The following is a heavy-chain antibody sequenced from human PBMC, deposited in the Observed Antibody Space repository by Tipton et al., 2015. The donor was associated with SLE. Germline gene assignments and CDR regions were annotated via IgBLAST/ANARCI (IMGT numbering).Heavy chain of an antibody. CDR2: IYYSGST. V-gene: IGHV4-61*01. CDR1: GGSISSGSYY. CDR3: ARGPYDFWSGSDMDV. D-gene: IGHD3-3*01. J-gene: IGHJ6*02. Sequence: TLSLTCTVSGGSISSGSYYWSWIRQPPGEGLEWIGYIYYSGSTNYNPSLKSRVTISVDTSKNQFSLKLSSVTAADTAVYYCARGPYDFWSGSDMDVWGQGTTVTVSS.